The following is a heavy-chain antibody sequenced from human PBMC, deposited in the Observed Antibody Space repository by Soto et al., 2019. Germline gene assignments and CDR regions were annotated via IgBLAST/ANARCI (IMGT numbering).Heavy chain of an antibody. J-gene: IGHJ6*02. CDR1: GFTFSSYG. V-gene: IGHV3-33*01. CDR2: IWYDGSNK. D-gene: IGHD6-13*01. CDR3: ARPLYGSSWRYYYYGMDV. Sequence: PGGSLRLSCAASGFTFSSYGMHWVRQAPGKGLEWVAVIWYDGSNKYYADSVKGRFTISRDNSKNTLYLQMNSLRAEDTAVYYCARPLYGSSWRYYYYGMDVWGQGTTVTVSS.